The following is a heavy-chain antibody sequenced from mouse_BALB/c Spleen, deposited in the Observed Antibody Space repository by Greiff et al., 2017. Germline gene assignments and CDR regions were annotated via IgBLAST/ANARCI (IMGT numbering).Heavy chain of an antibody. D-gene: IGHD4-1*01. Sequence: QVQLQQPGAELVKPGASVKISCKATGYTFSSYWIEWVKQRPGHGLEWIGEILPGSGSTNYNEKFKGKATFTADTSSNTAYMQLSSLTSEDSAVYYCARRVGRGDYWGQGTSVTVSS. V-gene: IGHV1-9*01. CDR2: ILPGSGST. CDR3: ARRVGRGDY. J-gene: IGHJ4*01. CDR1: GYTFSSYW.